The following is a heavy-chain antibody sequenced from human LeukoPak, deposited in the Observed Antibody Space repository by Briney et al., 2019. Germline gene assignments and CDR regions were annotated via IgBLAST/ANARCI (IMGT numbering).Heavy chain of an antibody. CDR3: ARVNIERNWNDASTTFDY. D-gene: IGHD1-1*01. CDR2: ISGSGGST. Sequence: GGSLRLSCAASGFTFSSYAMSWVRQAPGKGLEWVSAISGSGGSTYYADSVKGRFTISRDNSKNTLYLQMNSLRAEDTAVYYCARVNIERNWNDASTTFDYWGQGTLVTVSS. V-gene: IGHV3-23*01. J-gene: IGHJ4*02. CDR1: GFTFSSYA.